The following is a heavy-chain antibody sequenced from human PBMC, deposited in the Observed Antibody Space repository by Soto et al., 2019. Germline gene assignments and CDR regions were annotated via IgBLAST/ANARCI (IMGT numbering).Heavy chain of an antibody. V-gene: IGHV4-31*03. CDR1: GGSISSGDYY. CDR3: ARRDRSGFSYWLDT. CDR2: IYFSGTT. D-gene: IGHD3-22*01. J-gene: IGHJ5*02. Sequence: SETLSLTCTVSGGSISSGDYYWSWIRQHPGKGLEWIGTIYFSGTTYYNPSLKSRVTISVDTSKSQFSLKLSSVTAADTAVYYRARRDRSGFSYWLDTWGQGTLVTVSS.